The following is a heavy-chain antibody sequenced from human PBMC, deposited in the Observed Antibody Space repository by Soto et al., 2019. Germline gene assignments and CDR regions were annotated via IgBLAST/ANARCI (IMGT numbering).Heavy chain of an antibody. CDR1: GFTFSSYA. J-gene: IGHJ6*02. CDR2: ISYDGSNK. Sequence: AGGSLSLSCAASGFTFSSYAMHWVRQAPGKGLEWVAVISYDGSNKYYADSVKGRFTISRDNSKNTLYLQMNSLRAEDTAVYYCARDRVTMIVVPEYYYGMDVWGQGTTVTVSS. D-gene: IGHD3-22*01. CDR3: ARDRVTMIVVPEYYYGMDV. V-gene: IGHV3-30-3*01.